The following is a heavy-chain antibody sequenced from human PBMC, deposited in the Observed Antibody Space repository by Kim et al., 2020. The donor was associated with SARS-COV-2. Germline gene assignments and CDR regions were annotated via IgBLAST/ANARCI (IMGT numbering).Heavy chain of an antibody. V-gene: IGHV3-7*01. D-gene: IGHD6-13*01. Sequence: YYVDSVKGRFTISRDNAKNSLYLQMNSLRAEDTAVYYCATVGDGSSWQFDYWGQGTLVTVSS. J-gene: IGHJ4*02. CDR3: ATVGDGSSWQFDY.